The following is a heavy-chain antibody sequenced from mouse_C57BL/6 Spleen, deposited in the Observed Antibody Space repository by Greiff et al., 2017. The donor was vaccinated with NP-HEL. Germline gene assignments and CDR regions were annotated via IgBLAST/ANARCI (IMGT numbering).Heavy chain of an antibody. CDR1: GYTFTSYW. Sequence: QVQLQQPGAELVRPGSSVKLSCKASGYTFTSYWMHWVKQRPIQGLEWIGNIDPSDSETHYNQKFKDKATLTVDKSSSTAYMQLSSLTSEDSAVYYCARFRDYDGYAMDYWGQGTSVTVSS. J-gene: IGHJ4*01. V-gene: IGHV1-52*01. CDR2: IDPSDSET. CDR3: ARFRDYDGYAMDY. D-gene: IGHD2-4*01.